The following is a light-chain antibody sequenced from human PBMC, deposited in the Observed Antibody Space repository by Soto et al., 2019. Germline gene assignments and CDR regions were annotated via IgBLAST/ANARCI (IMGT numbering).Light chain of an antibody. CDR1: QRASRQ. V-gene: IGKV3-15*01. J-gene: IGKJ5*01. Sequence: PGERATLSCRASQRASRQYLSWYQQRPDQPPRLLIYDVSTRATGVPARFSGTGSETDFTLTISGLQSEDSAAYFCQQYNNWPFSFGQGTRLEIK. CDR2: DVS. CDR3: QQYNNWPFS.